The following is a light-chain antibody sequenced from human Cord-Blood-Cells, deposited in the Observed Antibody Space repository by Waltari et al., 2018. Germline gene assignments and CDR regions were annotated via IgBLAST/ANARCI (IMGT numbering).Light chain of an antibody. CDR3: QAWDSSTVV. CDR2: QDS. V-gene: IGLV3-1*01. Sequence: SYELTQPPSVSVSPVQTASITCSGDKLGDKYACWYQQKPGQYPVLVIYQDSKRPSGILERFSGSNSGNTATLSISGTQAMDEADYYCQAWDSSTVVFGGGTKLTVL. CDR1: KLGDKY. J-gene: IGLJ2*01.